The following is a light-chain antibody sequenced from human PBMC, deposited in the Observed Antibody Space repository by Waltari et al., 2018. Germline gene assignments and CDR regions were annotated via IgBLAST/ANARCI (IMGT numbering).Light chain of an antibody. CDR2: EVN. Sequence: QSALTQPASVSGSPGQSITISCTGASSDVGAYNLVSWYKQYPDKAPKLIIYEVNKSPPGVANLFSGSKSGKTASLTISGLQAEDEADYYCCSYAGSSTWVFGGGTKLTVL. CDR3: CSYAGSSTWV. CDR1: SSDVGAYNL. J-gene: IGLJ3*02. V-gene: IGLV2-23*02.